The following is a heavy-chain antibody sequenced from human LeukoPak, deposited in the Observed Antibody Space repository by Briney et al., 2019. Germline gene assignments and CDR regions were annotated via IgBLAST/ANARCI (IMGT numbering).Heavy chain of an antibody. J-gene: IGHJ4*02. CDR3: ARRAGMTSVDY. CDR2: INHGGST. V-gene: IGHV4-34*01. Sequence: SETLSLTCGVYGGSFSGYFWTWIRQPPGKGLEWIGEINHGGSTNYNPVLKSRVTISVDTSKSQFSLKLTSATAADTAVYYCARRAGMTSVDYWGQGTLVTVST. CDR1: GGSFSGYF. D-gene: IGHD2-2*01.